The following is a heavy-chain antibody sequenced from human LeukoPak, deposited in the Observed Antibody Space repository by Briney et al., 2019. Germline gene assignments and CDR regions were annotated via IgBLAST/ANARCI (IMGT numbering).Heavy chain of an antibody. J-gene: IGHJ3*02. D-gene: IGHD6-19*01. V-gene: IGHV3-23*01. CDR3: AKDISGWYGSFAFDI. Sequence: GRSLRLSCAASGFTVSSNYMSWVRQAPGKGLEWVSAISGSGGSTYYADSVKGRFTISRDNSKNTLYLQMNSLRAEDTAVYYCAKDISGWYGSFAFDIWGQGTMVTVSS. CDR2: ISGSGGST. CDR1: GFTVSSNY.